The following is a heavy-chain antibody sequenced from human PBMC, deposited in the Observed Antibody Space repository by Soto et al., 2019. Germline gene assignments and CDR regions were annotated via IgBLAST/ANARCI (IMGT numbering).Heavy chain of an antibody. Sequence: QVQLVQSGAEVKKPGASVTVSCKASGHTFANYYIHCVRQAPGQGLERMGKITPSGGAATYAQGCQGRVTMTLDTSATTVVLEMRSLTTDDTAVYYLAKQTVELSLGGFDPWGQGTLVTISS. CDR2: ITPSGGAA. CDR1: GHTFANYY. CDR3: AKQTVELSLGGFDP. D-gene: IGHD1-1*01. J-gene: IGHJ5*02. V-gene: IGHV1-46*01.